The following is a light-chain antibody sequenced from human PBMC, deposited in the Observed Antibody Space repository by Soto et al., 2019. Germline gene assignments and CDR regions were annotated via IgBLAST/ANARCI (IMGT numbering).Light chain of an antibody. V-gene: IGKV1-5*01. Sequence: IQMTHSPSTLSASLGEIVAMTFRASQSISSWLAWYQHKPGKAPKLLIYDASSLESGVPSRFSGSGSGTEFTLTISSLQPDDFATYYCQQLNSYPLTFGGGTKVDIK. CDR2: DAS. J-gene: IGKJ4*01. CDR1: QSISSW. CDR3: QQLNSYPLT.